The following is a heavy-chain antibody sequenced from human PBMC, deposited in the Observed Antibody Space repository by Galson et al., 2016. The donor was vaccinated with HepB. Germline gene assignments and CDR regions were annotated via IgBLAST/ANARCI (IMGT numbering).Heavy chain of an antibody. V-gene: IGHV3-30*18. Sequence: SLRLSCAASGFTFNAYGMHWVRQAPGKGLEWVAVISSDGSTTYYADSVKGRFTISRDKSTNTLYLHMKGLRPEDTALYYCTKGDLARTYNCFSSGHPPSHYYGMDVWGQGTLVTVSS. J-gene: IGHJ6*02. D-gene: IGHD3-3*01. CDR1: GFTFNAYG. CDR2: ISSDGSTT. CDR3: TKGDLARTYNCFSSGHPPSHYYGMDV.